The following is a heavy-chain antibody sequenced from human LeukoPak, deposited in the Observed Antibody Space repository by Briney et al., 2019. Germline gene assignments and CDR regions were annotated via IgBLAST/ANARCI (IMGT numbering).Heavy chain of an antibody. J-gene: IGHJ3*02. CDR3: AKTRRIWFGESTDAFDI. Sequence: GGSLRLSCAASGFTFSDYSMNWVRQAPGKGLEWVSYISSTGGTIYYADSMKGRFTISRDNAKNSLYLQMNSLRVEDTAVYYCAKTRRIWFGESTDAFDIWGQGTMVTVSS. CDR2: ISSTGGTI. D-gene: IGHD3-10*01. V-gene: IGHV3-48*04. CDR1: GFTFSDYS.